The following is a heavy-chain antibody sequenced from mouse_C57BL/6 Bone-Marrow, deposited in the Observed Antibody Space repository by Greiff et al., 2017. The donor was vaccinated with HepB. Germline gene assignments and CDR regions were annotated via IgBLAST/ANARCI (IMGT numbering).Heavy chain of an antibody. CDR1: GYTFPCYW. CDR3: ARSGRMRDYGSDWYFDV. Sequence: VQLQQPGAELVKPGASVKMSCKASGYTFPCYWITWVKQRPGQGLEWIGDIYPGSGSTNYNEKFKSKATLTVDTSSSTAYMQLSSLTSEDAAVYYCARSGRMRDYGSDWYFDVWGTGTTVTVSS. CDR2: IYPGSGST. V-gene: IGHV1-55*01. J-gene: IGHJ1*03. D-gene: IGHD1-1*01.